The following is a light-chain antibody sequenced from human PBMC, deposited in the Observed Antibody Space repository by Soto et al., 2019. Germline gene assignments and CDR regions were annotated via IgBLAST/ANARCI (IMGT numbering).Light chain of an antibody. CDR1: QSISSY. V-gene: IGKV1-5*01. Sequence: IRITQSPSSLSASTGDRVTITCRASQSISSYLNWYQQKPGKAPKLLMYDASSLESGVPSRFSGSGSGTEFTLTISSLQPDDFATYYCQQYGTYLWTFGQGTKVDI. J-gene: IGKJ1*01. CDR3: QQYGTYLWT. CDR2: DAS.